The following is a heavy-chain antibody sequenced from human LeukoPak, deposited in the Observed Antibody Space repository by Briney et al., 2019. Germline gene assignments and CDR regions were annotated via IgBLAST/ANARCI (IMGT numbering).Heavy chain of an antibody. D-gene: IGHD1-26*01. V-gene: IGHV4-39*07. CDR3: ARGELLFPYYYYYMDV. CDR1: GGSISSSSYY. Sequence: PSETLSLTCTVSGGSISSSSYYWGWIRQPPGKGLEWIGSIYYSGSTYYNPSLKSRVTISVDTSKNQFSLKLSSVTAADTAVYYCARGELLFPYYYYYMDVWGKGTTVTVSS. CDR2: IYYSGST. J-gene: IGHJ6*03.